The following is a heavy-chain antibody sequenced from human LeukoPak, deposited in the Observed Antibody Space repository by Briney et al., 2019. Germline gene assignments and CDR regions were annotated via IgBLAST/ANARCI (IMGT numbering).Heavy chain of an antibody. Sequence: PSETLSPTCTVSGGSISSYYWSWIRQPPGKGLEWIGYIYYSGSTNYNPSLKSRATISVDTSKNQFSLKLSSVTAADTAVYYCARVRYYYDSSGYYEPPYFDYWGQGTLVTVSS. V-gene: IGHV4-59*01. J-gene: IGHJ4*02. D-gene: IGHD3-22*01. CDR1: GGSISSYY. CDR2: IYYSGST. CDR3: ARVRYYYDSSGYYEPPYFDY.